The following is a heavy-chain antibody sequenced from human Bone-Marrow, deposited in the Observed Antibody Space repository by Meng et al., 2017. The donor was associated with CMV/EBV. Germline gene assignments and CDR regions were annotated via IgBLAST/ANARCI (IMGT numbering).Heavy chain of an antibody. V-gene: IGHV3-53*01. CDR1: GFTFSPYW. CDR2: IYSGCST. CDR3: ARDYGNYDSSGYYPH. D-gene: IGHD3-22*01. Sequence: GGSLRLSCAASGFTFSPYWMSWVRQAPGKGLEWVSVIYSGCSTYYADSVKGRFTISRDNSKNTLYLQMNSLRAEDTAVYYCARDYGNYDSSGYYPHWGQGTLVTVSS. J-gene: IGHJ4*02.